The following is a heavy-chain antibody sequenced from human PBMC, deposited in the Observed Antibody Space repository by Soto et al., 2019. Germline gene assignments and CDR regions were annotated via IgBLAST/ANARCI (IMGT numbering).Heavy chain of an antibody. CDR1: GYNFINYW. V-gene: IGHV5-51*01. CDR2: ICPRDSDI. Sequence: PGQSLKISCKGFGYNFINYWIGWVRQMPGKGLEWMGFICPRDSDIRYSPSFEGQVTVSADKSINTAYLQWSSLEASDTARYYCARGSPFRYDVSDDAPDYRGQGTLFPVS. CDR3: ARGSPFRYDVSDDAPDY. D-gene: IGHD3-22*01. J-gene: IGHJ4*02.